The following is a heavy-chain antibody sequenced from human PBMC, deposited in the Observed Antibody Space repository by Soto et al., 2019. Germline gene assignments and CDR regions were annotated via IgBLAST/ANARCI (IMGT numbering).Heavy chain of an antibody. CDR3: AREGPAPYYYYGMDV. V-gene: IGHV1-18*01. CDR2: ISAYNGNT. J-gene: IGHJ6*02. CDR1: GYSFTTYG. Sequence: QVQLVQSGGEVKKPGASVKVSCKTSGYSFTTYGISWVRQAPGQGLEWMGWISAYNGNTNYAQKFQGRVTMTTDTSTSTAYMELRSLRSDDTAVYYCAREGPAPYYYYGMDVWGQGSTVTVSS.